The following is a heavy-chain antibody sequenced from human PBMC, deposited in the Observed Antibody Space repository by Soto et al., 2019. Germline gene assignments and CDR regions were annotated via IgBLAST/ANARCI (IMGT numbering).Heavy chain of an antibody. CDR1: GYTLTKLS. CDR3: ATDGNGVVPAATSRAQNFDY. CDR2: FDPEDGET. J-gene: IGHJ4*02. V-gene: IGHV1-24*01. Sequence: ASVKVSCKVSGYTLTKLSMHWVRQAPGKGLEWMGGFDPEDGETIYAQKFQGRVTMTEDTSTDTAYMELSSLRSEDTAVYYCATDGNGVVPAATSRAQNFDYWGQGTLVTVSS. D-gene: IGHD2-2*01.